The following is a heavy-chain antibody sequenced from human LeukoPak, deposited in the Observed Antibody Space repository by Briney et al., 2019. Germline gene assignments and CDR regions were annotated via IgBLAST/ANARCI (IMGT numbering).Heavy chain of an antibody. V-gene: IGHV3-23*01. Sequence: GGSLRLSCAASGFTFSSYAMSWVRQAPGKGLEWVSAISGSGGSTYYADSVKGRFTISRDNSKNTLHLQMNSLRAEDTAVYYCATRHGSGSLDYWGQGTLVTVSS. CDR1: GFTFSSYA. J-gene: IGHJ4*02. CDR2: ISGSGGST. CDR3: ATRHGSGSLDY. D-gene: IGHD3-10*01.